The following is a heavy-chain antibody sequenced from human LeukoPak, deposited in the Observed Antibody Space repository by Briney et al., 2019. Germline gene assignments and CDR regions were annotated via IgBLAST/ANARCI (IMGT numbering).Heavy chain of an antibody. D-gene: IGHD6-13*01. J-gene: IGHJ4*02. Sequence: GGSLRLSCAASGFTFSSYGMSWVRQAPGKGLEWVSAISGSGGSTYYADSVKGRFTISRDNSKNTLYLQMNSLRAEDTAVYYCAKVYAVSSWDNYFDFWGQGTLVTVSS. CDR2: ISGSGGST. CDR1: GFTFSSYG. CDR3: AKVYAVSSWDNYFDF. V-gene: IGHV3-23*01.